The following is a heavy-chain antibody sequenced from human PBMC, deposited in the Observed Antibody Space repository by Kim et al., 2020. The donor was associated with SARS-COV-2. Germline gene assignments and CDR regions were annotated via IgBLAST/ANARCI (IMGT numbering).Heavy chain of an antibody. V-gene: IGHV3-74*01. Sequence: SVKGRFTISRDNAKDRLYLQMDSLRAEDTAVYYCARGSIYYDSSGYPLDYWGQGTLVTVSS. CDR3: ARGSIYYDSSGYPLDY. J-gene: IGHJ4*02. D-gene: IGHD3-22*01.